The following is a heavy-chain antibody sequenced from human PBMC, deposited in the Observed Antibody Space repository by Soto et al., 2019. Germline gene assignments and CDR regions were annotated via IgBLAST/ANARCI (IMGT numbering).Heavy chain of an antibody. J-gene: IGHJ4*02. Sequence: GGSLRLSCAASRFTFSNYSMNWVRQAPGKGLEWVSSISSSSSYIYYVDSVKGRFTISRDSAKNSLYLQMNSLRAEDTAVYYCARVVQDYYGSGSYGTFDYWGQGTLVTVSS. D-gene: IGHD3-10*01. V-gene: IGHV3-21*01. CDR3: ARVVQDYYGSGSYGTFDY. CDR2: ISSSSSYI. CDR1: RFTFSNYS.